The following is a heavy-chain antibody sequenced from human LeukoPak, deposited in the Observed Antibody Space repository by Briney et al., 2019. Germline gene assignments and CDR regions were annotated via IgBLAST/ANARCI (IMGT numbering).Heavy chain of an antibody. J-gene: IGHJ3*02. CDR1: GYTFINYG. D-gene: IGHD2-21*02. CDR3: ARGAYCGGDCSSSDAFDI. V-gene: IGHV1-18*01. Sequence: ASVKVSCKASGYTFINYGVSWVRQAPGQGLGWMGWISAYNGNTNYAQNLQGRVTMTTDTSTSTGYLELRSLRSDDTAVYYCARGAYCGGDCSSSDAFDIWGQGTMVTVSS. CDR2: ISAYNGNT.